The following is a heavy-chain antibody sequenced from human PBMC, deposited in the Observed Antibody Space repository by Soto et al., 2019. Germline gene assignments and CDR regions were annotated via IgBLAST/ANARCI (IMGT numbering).Heavy chain of an antibody. Sequence: QITLKEPGPTLVKPTQTLTLTCTFFGFSLTTSQVGVGWIRQPPGKALEWLPHVYWNDDKYYSLSLKSRLITIKDTPKSQVVLTMTNMYSVDKATYYCANLNTRGYYFDSWGQGALITVSS. V-gene: IGHV2-5*01. J-gene: IGHJ4*02. CDR1: GFSLTTSQVG. CDR2: VYWNDDK. D-gene: IGHD2-15*01. CDR3: ANLNTRGYYFDS.